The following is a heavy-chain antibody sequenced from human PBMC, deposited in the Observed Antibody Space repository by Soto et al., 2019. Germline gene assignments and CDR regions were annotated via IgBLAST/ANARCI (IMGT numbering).Heavy chain of an antibody. D-gene: IGHD3-10*01. CDR2: ISAYNGNT. V-gene: IGHV1-18*01. Sequence: ASVKVSCKASGYTFTSYGISWARQAPGQGLEWMGWISAYNGNTNYAQKLQGRVTMTTDTSTSTAYMELRSLRSDDTAVYYCARSKNVLLWFGESFNWFDPWGQGTLVTVSS. CDR1: GYTFTSYG. J-gene: IGHJ5*02. CDR3: ARSKNVLLWFGESFNWFDP.